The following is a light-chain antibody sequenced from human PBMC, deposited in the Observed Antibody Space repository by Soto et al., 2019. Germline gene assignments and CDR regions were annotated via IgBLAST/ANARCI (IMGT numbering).Light chain of an antibody. CDR2: GAS. Sequence: EIVMTQSPGTLSLSPGERATLSCRASQSLRRSNLAWYQQKPGQAPRLLIYGASSRATGIPDRFSGSGSGTDFTLTISRLEPEDFVVYYCQQYHSAPDTFGQGTRLEI. J-gene: IGKJ5*01. CDR1: QSLRRSN. V-gene: IGKV3-20*01. CDR3: QQYHSAPDT.